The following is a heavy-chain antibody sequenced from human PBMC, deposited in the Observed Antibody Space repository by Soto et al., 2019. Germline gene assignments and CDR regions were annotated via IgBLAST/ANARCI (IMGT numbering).Heavy chain of an antibody. V-gene: IGHV1-18*01. Sequence: ASVKVSCKASGYTFTNYGISWVRQAPGQGLEWMGWISAYNGDTNYPQKFQGRVSMTTDTSTSTAYMELRSLRSDDTAVYYCAGGTGYSSRRAAFAIWGQGTLVTVSS. CDR1: GYTFTNYG. D-gene: IGHD6-13*01. CDR3: AGGTGYSSRRAAFAI. CDR2: ISAYNGDT. J-gene: IGHJ3*02.